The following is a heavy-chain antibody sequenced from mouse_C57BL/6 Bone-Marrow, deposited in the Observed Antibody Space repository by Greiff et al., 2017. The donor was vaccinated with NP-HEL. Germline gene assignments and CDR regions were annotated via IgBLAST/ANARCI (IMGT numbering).Heavy chain of an antibody. CDR2: INPNNGGT. CDR3: ARRDSSGYRFAY. Sequence: VQLKESGPELVKPGASVKIPCKASGYTFTDYNMDWMKQSHGKSLEWIGDINPNNGGTIYNQKFKGKATLTVDKSSSTAYMELRSLTSEDTAVYYCARRDSSGYRFAYWGQGTLVTVSA. D-gene: IGHD3-2*02. J-gene: IGHJ3*01. CDR1: GYTFTDYN. V-gene: IGHV1-18*01.